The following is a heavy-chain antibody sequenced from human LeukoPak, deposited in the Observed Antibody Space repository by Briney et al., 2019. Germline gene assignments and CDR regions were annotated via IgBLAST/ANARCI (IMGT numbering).Heavy chain of an antibody. V-gene: IGHV3-23*01. CDR3: PKQSYASGWNPFDY. J-gene: IGHJ4*02. CDR2: VSGGGVTT. D-gene: IGHD6-19*01. CDR1: GFTFSSYA. Sequence: GGSLRLSCAASGFTFSSYAMSWVRQAPGKGLEWVSTVSGGGVTTYYADSTKGRFTISRDNSKNTLYLQMNSLTAEDTAVYYCPKQSYASGWNPFDYWGQGILVTVSS.